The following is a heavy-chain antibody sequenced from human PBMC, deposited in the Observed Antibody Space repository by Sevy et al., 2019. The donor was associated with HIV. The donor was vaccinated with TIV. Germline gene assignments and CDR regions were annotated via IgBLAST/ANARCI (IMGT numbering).Heavy chain of an antibody. J-gene: IGHJ4*02. V-gene: IGHV3-7*01. Sequence: GGSLRLSCAVSGFTFNTYNMNWVRQAPGKGLEWVASINPDGSQTHYLESVRGRFTLSRDNAKNSLFLQVNSLRGEDTALYYCASLLGSATTFQYWGQGTLVTVSS. CDR1: GFTFNTYN. CDR2: INPDGSQT. D-gene: IGHD7-27*01. CDR3: ASLLGSATTFQY.